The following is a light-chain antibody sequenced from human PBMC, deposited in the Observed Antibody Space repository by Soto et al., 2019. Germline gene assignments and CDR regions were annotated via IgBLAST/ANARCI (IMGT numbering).Light chain of an antibody. CDR1: SSDVGEYKY. J-gene: IGLJ3*02. Sequence: QSVLTQPASVSGSPGQSITISCTGTSSDVGEYKYVSWYQQHPGKAPKLLIYEVTDRPSGVSYRFSGSKSGNTASLTISGLQAEDEADYYCTSFTSRSTWVFGGGTKVTVL. CDR3: TSFTSRSTWV. CDR2: EVT. V-gene: IGLV2-14*01.